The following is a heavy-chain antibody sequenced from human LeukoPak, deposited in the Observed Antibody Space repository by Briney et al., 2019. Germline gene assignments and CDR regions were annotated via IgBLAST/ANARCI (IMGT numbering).Heavy chain of an antibody. CDR2: IFPSGGEI. D-gene: IGHD2-8*02. V-gene: IGHV3-23*01. CDR3: ATYRQVLLPFES. J-gene: IGHJ4*02. CDR1: GGSISSSSYY. Sequence: ETLSLTCTVSGGSISSSSYYWGWIRQPPGKGLEWVSSIFPSGGEIHYADSVRGRFTISRDNSKSTLSLQMNSLRAEDTAIYYCATYRQVLLPFESWGQGTLVTVSS.